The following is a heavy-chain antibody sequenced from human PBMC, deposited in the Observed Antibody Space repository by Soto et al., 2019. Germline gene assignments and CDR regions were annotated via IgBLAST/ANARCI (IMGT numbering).Heavy chain of an antibody. CDR3: AREGSGYNF. J-gene: IGHJ4*02. V-gene: IGHV1-69*13. Sequence: SVKVSCKASGGSFSNLGISWVRQAPGQGLEWMGGIVPVFGRPNYAQRFRGRLTITADESTSTGYMELISLRSDDTAVYYCAREGSGYNFWGQGTQVTVSS. CDR2: IVPVFGRP. D-gene: IGHD5-12*01. CDR1: GGSFSNLG.